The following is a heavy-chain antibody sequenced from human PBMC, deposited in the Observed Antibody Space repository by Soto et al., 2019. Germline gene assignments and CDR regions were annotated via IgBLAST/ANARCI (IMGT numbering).Heavy chain of an antibody. D-gene: IGHD3-3*01. V-gene: IGHV3-30*03. J-gene: IGHJ4*02. Sequence: QVQLVESGGGVVQPGRSLRLSCAASGFTFSSYGMHWVRQAPGKGLEWVAVISYDGSNKYYADSVKGRFTISRDNSKNTLYLQMNSLRAEDTAVYYCATSITIFGGTLDYWGKGTRINVSS. CDR2: ISYDGSNK. CDR1: GFTFSSYG. CDR3: ATSITIFGGTLDY.